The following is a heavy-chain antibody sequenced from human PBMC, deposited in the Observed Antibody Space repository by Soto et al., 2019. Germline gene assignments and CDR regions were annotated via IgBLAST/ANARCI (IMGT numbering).Heavy chain of an antibody. V-gene: IGHV1-3*01. J-gene: IGHJ4*01. CDR3: AISGYSYRDYLDD. CDR2: INAGNGNT. CDR1: GYTFTSYA. D-gene: IGHD5-18*01. Sequence: VQACCKASGYTFTSYAMHWVRQAPGQRLEWMGWINAGNGNTKYSQKFQGRVTITRDTSASTAYMELSSLRSEDTAVYYCAISGYSYRDYLDDWGQRTLV.